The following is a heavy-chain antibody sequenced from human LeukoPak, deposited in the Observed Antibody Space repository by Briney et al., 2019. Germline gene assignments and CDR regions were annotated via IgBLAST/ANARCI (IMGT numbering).Heavy chain of an antibody. D-gene: IGHD6-13*01. CDR3: AKDREAAAGTDDAFDI. V-gene: IGHV3-23*01. Sequence: GSLRLSCTASGFTFSSYAMNWVRQAPGKGLEWVSGIGAGGTFTYYADSVKGRFTISRDNSKNTLYLQMNSLRAEDTAVYYCAKDREAAAGTDDAFDIWGQGTMVTVSS. CDR2: IGAGGTFT. J-gene: IGHJ3*02. CDR1: GFTFSSYA.